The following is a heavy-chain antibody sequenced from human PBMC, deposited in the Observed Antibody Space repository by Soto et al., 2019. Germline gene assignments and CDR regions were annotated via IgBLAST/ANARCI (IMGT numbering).Heavy chain of an antibody. CDR3: ARGWTTVVTNDH. CDR1: GYTFTSYD. D-gene: IGHD4-17*01. CDR2: MNPNSGNK. V-gene: IGHV1-8*01. Sequence: QVQLVQSGAEVKKPGASVKVSCKASGYTFTSYDINWVRRATGQGLEWMGWMNPNSGNKGYAQKFQGRVTMTRNTSISTAYMELSSLRSEDTAVYYCARGWTTVVTNDHWGQGTLVTVSS. J-gene: IGHJ4*02.